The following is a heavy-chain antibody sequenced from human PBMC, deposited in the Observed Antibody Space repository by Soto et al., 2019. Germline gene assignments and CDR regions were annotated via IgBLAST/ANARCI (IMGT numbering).Heavy chain of an antibody. CDR2: IIPIFGTA. D-gene: IGHD6-6*01. V-gene: IGHV1-69*13. Sequence: SVKVSCKASGGTFSIYAISGVRQAPGQGLEWMGGIIPIFGTANYAQKFQGRVTITADESTSTAYMELSSLRSEDTAVYYCARGDSSSSDVWGQGTTVTVSS. J-gene: IGHJ6*02. CDR1: GGTFSIYA. CDR3: ARGDSSSSDV.